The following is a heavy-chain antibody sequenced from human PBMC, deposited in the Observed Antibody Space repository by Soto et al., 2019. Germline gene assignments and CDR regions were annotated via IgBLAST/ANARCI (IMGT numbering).Heavy chain of an antibody. Sequence: QVQLVQSGAEVKEPGASVKVSCKASVYTFSNYGRHWVRQAPGQRLEWMGWIHGGSGDTKYSQKLQGRVTITRDTSASTAYMELSSLRSEDSAVFYCARGEDVWGQGTLVTVSS. CDR3: ARGEDV. CDR2: IHGGSGDT. D-gene: IGHD3-16*01. V-gene: IGHV1-3*01. J-gene: IGHJ4*02. CDR1: VYTFSNYG.